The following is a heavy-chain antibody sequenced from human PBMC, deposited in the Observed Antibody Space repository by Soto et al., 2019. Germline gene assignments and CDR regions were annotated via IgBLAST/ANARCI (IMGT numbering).Heavy chain of an antibody. CDR1: GFSLTTSGVG. V-gene: IGHV2-5*02. J-gene: IGHJ4*02. D-gene: IGHD2-2*03. CDR2: IYWDVDK. Sequence: QITLKEAGPTLVKPTQTPTLTCTFSGFSLTTSGVGVGWFRHPPGKGLEWLALIYWDVDKRYRPSLKSRLTIAKYTCNDQLALTMTIMDPVDTATYYRAHGLSWMDPPAFWGQGTLVTVSS. CDR3: AHGLSWMDPPAF.